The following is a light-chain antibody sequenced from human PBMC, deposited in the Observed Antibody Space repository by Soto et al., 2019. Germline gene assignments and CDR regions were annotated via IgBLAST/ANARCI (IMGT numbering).Light chain of an antibody. CDR3: SLYTSSSTLV. V-gene: IGLV2-18*01. CDR2: EVS. J-gene: IGLJ2*01. Sequence: QSVLTQPPSVSGSPGQSVTISCTGTSSDVGSYNRVSWYQQPPGTAPKLMIYEVSNWPSGVPDRFSGSKSGNTASLTISGLQAEDEADYYCSLYTSSSTLVFGGGTKLTVL. CDR1: SSDVGSYNR.